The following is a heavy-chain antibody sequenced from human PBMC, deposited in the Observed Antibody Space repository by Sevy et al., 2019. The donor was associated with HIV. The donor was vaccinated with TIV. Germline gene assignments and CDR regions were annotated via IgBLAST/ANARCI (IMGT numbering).Heavy chain of an antibody. CDR1: GFTFSSYA. CDR3: AKAPNGYYGSGREGYYFDY. Sequence: GGSLRLSCAASGFTFSSYAMSWVRQAPGKGLEWVSAISGSGGSTYYADSGKGRFIISRDNSKNTLYLQMNSLRAEDTAVYYCAKAPNGYYGSGREGYYFDYWGQGTLVTVSS. D-gene: IGHD3-10*01. CDR2: ISGSGGST. J-gene: IGHJ4*02. V-gene: IGHV3-23*01.